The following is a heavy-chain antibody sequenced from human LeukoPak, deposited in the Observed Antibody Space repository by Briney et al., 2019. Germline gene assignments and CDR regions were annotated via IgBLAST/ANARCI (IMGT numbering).Heavy chain of an antibody. D-gene: IGHD3-3*01. J-gene: IGHJ4*02. CDR3: ARDREWSFDY. CDR2: ISYDGSNK. V-gene: IGHV3-30-3*01. CDR1: GFTFSSYA. Sequence: GGSLRLSCAASGFTFSSYAMHWVRQAPGKGLEWVAVISYDGSNKYYADSVKGRFTISRDNSKNTLYLQMNSLRAEDAAVYYCARDREWSFDYWGQGTLVTVSS.